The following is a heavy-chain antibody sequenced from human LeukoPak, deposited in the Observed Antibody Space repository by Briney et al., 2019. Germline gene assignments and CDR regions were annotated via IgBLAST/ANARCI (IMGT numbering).Heavy chain of an antibody. Sequence: GASVKVSCKVSGYTLTELSMHWVRQAPGKGLEWMGGFDPEDGETIYAQKFQGRVTMTEDTSTDTAYMELSSLRSEDTAVYYCARYGYCTNGVCYTGTFDYWGQGTLVTVSS. J-gene: IGHJ4*02. CDR3: ARYGYCTNGVCYTGTFDY. D-gene: IGHD2-8*01. CDR1: GYTLTELS. CDR2: FDPEDGET. V-gene: IGHV1-24*01.